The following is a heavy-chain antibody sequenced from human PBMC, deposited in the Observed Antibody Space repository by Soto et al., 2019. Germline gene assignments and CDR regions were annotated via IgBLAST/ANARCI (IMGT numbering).Heavy chain of an antibody. D-gene: IGHD3-9*01. CDR3: GLTPPEYTRGVAYYYYYMDF. CDR1: GYTFTSYY. J-gene: IGHJ6*03. V-gene: IGHV1-46*01. Sequence: SVKVSCKASGYTFTSYYMHWVRHAPGQGLEWMGMINPSGSSTTYAQKFQDRVTMTRDTSTSTVYMELRSLRSEDTAVYYCGLTPPEYTRGVAYYYYYMDFWGKGTTVTVSS. CDR2: INPSGSST.